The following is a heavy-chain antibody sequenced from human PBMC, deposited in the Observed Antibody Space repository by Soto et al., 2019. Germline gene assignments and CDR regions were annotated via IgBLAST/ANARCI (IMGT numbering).Heavy chain of an antibody. CDR2: IDTSGTS. Sequence: SENLSLTCTVYCGSISSYYVSWIRQSAGKGLEWIGRIDTSGTSNYNPSLKSRVTMSVDASKNHFSLNLSSVTAADTAVYYCDLGPRGYVHYHGSDVCAQRPSGTV. V-gene: IGHV4-4*07. D-gene: IGHD3-16*01. CDR3: DLGPRGYVHYHGSDV. J-gene: IGHJ6*02. CDR1: CGSISSYY.